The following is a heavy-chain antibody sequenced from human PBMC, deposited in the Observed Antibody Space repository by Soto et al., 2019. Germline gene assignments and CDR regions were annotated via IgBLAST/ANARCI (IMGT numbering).Heavy chain of an antibody. Sequence: KPSETLSLTCAVSCGSISSSNWWSWVRQPPGKGLEWIGEIYHSGSTNYNPSLKSRVTISVDKSKNQFSLKLSSVTAADTAVYYCAGQSGRSYSSWFDPWGKGTLVTVSS. V-gene: IGHV4-4*02. J-gene: IGHJ5*02. CDR2: IYHSGST. D-gene: IGHD1-26*01. CDR3: AGQSGRSYSSWFDP. CDR1: CGSISSSNW.